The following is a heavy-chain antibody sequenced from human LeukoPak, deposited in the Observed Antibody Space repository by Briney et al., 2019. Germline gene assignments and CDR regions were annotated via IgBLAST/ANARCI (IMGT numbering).Heavy chain of an antibody. CDR1: EFLFCNYW. V-gene: IGHV3-74*01. Sequence: GGSLRLSCAASEFLFCNYWMHWVRQVPGEGLVWVSRIDSDGSPTTYADSVEGRFTISRDNAHNMLYLEMNSLTAEDTAVYFCARESQQFWSVGALDVWGQGTTVTVAS. CDR3: ARESQQFWSVGALDV. J-gene: IGHJ6*01. D-gene: IGHD3-3*01. CDR2: IDSDGSPT.